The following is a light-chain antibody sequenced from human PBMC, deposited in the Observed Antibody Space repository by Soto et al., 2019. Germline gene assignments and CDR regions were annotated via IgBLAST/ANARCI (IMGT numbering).Light chain of an antibody. CDR3: AAWDVSLVV. CDR2: SDN. J-gene: IGLJ2*01. CDR1: SSNIGTNT. V-gene: IGLV1-44*01. Sequence: QSVLTQPPSASGTPGQMVTISCSGSSSNIGTNTVIWYQQLPGAAPKLLIYSDNQRPSGVPARFAGSKSGTSASLAISGLQSEDEADYYCAAWDVSLVVFGGGNKLTVL.